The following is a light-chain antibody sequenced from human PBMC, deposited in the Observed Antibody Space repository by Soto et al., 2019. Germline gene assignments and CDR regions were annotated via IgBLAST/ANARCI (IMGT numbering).Light chain of an antibody. J-gene: IGKJ4*01. Sequence: EIVLTQSPGTLSLSPGERATLSCRAYQTVSSSLAWYQQNPGQAPRLLIYGASSRATGIPDRFSGSGSGTDFTLTISRLEPEDFAVYYCQQYSNSPFTFGGGTKVEIK. CDR2: GAS. CDR1: QTVSSS. CDR3: QQYSNSPFT. V-gene: IGKV3-20*01.